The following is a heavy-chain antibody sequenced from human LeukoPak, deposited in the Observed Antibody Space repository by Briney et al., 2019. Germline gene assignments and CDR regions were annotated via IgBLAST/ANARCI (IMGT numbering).Heavy chain of an antibody. J-gene: IGHJ3*02. CDR3: ARDRDNWNDGNASDI. CDR2: IYYSGST. Sequence: SETLSLTCTVSGGSISSYYWSWIRQPPGKGLEWIGYIYYSGSTNYNPSLKSRVTISVDTSKNQFSLKLSSVTAADTAVYYCARDRDNWNDGNASDIWGQGTMVTVSS. D-gene: IGHD1-1*01. CDR1: GGSISSYY. V-gene: IGHV4-59*01.